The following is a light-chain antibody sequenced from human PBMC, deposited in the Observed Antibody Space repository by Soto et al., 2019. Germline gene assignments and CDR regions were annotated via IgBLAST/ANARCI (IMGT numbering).Light chain of an antibody. V-gene: IGKV1-33*01. Sequence: DIQMTQSPSSLSASVGDRVTISCQSSQDITNFLIWYQQKPGKVPKLLIYDASNLESGVPSRFSGSGSGTDFFFTISSLQPEDSATYYCQQFNSRPYSFGHGTKLEIK. CDR2: DAS. CDR3: QQFNSRPYS. J-gene: IGKJ2*03. CDR1: QDITNF.